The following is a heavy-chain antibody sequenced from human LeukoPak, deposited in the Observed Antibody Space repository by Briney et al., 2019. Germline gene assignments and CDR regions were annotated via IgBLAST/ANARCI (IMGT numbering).Heavy chain of an antibody. D-gene: IGHD6-6*01. CDR2: IKQDGSER. CDR1: GFPFSSYW. J-gene: IGHJ4*02. Sequence: GGSLRLSCVASGFPFSSYWMTWVRQAPGKGLEWVANIKQDGSERYYVDSVKGRFTISRDNAKNSLYLQMNSLRVEDTAVYYCTKKTGEYWGQGTLVTVSA. V-gene: IGHV3-7*03. CDR3: TKKTGEY.